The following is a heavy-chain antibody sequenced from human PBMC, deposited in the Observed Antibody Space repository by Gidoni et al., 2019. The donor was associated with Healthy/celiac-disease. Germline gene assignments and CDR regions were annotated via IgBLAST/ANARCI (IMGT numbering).Heavy chain of an antibody. CDR1: GGSFSGSY. J-gene: IGHJ4*02. D-gene: IGHD2-2*01. CDR3: ARGSQPLDIVVVPAAISLDY. Sequence: QVQLQQWGAGLLKPSETLSLTCAVYGGSFSGSYWSWIRQPPGKGLEWIGEINHRGSTNYNPSLKSRVTISVDTSKNQFSLKLSSVTAADTAVYYCARGSQPLDIVVVPAAISLDYWGQGTLVTVSS. CDR2: INHRGST. V-gene: IGHV4-34*01.